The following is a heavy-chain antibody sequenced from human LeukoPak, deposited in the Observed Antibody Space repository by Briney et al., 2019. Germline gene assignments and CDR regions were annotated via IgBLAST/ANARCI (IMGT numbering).Heavy chain of an antibody. CDR3: ARSGYFDWSPLGWYFDY. J-gene: IGHJ4*02. D-gene: IGHD3-9*01. Sequence: RASVKVSCKASGYTFTGYYMHWVRQAPGQGLEWMGWINPNSGGTNYAQKFQGRVTMTRDTSISTAYMELSRLRSDDTAVYYCARSGYFDWSPLGWYFDYWGQGTLVTVSS. V-gene: IGHV1-2*02. CDR2: INPNSGGT. CDR1: GYTFTGYY.